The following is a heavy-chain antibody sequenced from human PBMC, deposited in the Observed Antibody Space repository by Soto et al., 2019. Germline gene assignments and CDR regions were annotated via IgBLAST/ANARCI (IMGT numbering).Heavy chain of an antibody. CDR2: ISAHNGNT. CDR3: ARGRYGDY. V-gene: IGHV1-18*01. D-gene: IGHD1-1*01. CDR1: GYDFTTYG. J-gene: IGHJ4*02. Sequence: QVHLVQSGAEVKKPGPSVKVSCKGSGYDFTTYGITWVRQAPGQGLEWMAWISAHNGNTDYALKLQGRVTVTRDTSTSPAYMELRTLRSADTAVYYCARGRYGDYRGQRALVTVSS.